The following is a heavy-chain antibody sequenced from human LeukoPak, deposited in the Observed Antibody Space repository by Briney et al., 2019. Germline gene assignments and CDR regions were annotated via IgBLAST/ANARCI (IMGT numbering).Heavy chain of an antibody. CDR3: TRDLAAVPGPRMDV. CDR2: INPDGSER. Sequence: GGSLRLSCAASGFSFSSYYMSWVRQAPGKGLEWVALINPDGSERYYVDSVEGRFTISRDNAKNSLYLQMDSLRDDDTAMYFCTRDLAAVPGPRMDVWGQGTTVTVSS. D-gene: IGHD6-19*01. CDR1: GFSFSSYY. V-gene: IGHV3-7*03. J-gene: IGHJ6*02.